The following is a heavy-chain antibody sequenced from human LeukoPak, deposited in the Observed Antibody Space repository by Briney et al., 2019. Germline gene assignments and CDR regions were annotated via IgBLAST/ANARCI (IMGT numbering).Heavy chain of an antibody. V-gene: IGHV4-39*01. CDR2: IYYSGST. Sequence: SETLSLTCTVSGGSISSSSYYWGWIRQPPGKGLEWIGSIYYSGSTYYNPSLKSRVTISVDTSKNQFSLKLSSVTATDTALYYCARQRDTASVGAFDTWGQGTMVIVSP. CDR3: ARQRDTASVGAFDT. CDR1: GGSISSSSYY. D-gene: IGHD2-2*02. J-gene: IGHJ3*02.